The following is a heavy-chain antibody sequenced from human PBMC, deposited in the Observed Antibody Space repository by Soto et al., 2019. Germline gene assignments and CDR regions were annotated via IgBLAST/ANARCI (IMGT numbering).Heavy chain of an antibody. CDR1: GFTFSSYG. Sequence: QVQLVESGGGVVQPGRSLRLSCAASGFTFSSYGMHWVRQAPGKGLEWVAVISYDGSNKYYADSVKGRFTISRDNSKNTLYLQMNSLRAEDTAVYYCAKQLEMAAFLGYWGQGTLVTVSS. CDR2: ISYDGSNK. CDR3: AKQLEMAAFLGY. D-gene: IGHD6-19*01. J-gene: IGHJ4*02. V-gene: IGHV3-30*18.